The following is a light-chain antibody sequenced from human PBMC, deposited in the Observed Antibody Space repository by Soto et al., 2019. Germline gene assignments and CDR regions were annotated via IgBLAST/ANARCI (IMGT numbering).Light chain of an antibody. Sequence: QTVATQEPSFSVSPGRTVTLTCGLSSGSVSTSYYPSWYQQTPGQAPRTLIYSTNTRSSGVPDRFSGSILGNKAALTITGAQADDEFDYYCVLYMGSGVWVFGGGTKLTVL. J-gene: IGLJ3*02. CDR3: VLYMGSGVWV. CDR2: STN. V-gene: IGLV8-61*01. CDR1: SGSVSTSYY.